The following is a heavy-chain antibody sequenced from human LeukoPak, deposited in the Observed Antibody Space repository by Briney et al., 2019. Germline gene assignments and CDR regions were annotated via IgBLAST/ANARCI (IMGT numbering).Heavy chain of an antibody. CDR2: IKSKTDGGTT. V-gene: IGHV3-15*01. CDR3: STDRNYYDSSGYHYIDY. Sequence: AGGSLRLSCAASGFMFNSYALHWVRQAPGKGLEWVGRIKSKTDGGTTDYAAPVKGRFTISRDDSKNTVYLQMNSLKNEDTAVYYCSTDRNYYDSSGYHYIDYWGQGTLVTVSS. CDR1: GFMFNSYA. D-gene: IGHD3-22*01. J-gene: IGHJ4*02.